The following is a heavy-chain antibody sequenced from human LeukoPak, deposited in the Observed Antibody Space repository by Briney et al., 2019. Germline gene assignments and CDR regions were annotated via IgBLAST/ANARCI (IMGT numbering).Heavy chain of an antibody. Sequence: SETPSLTCTVSGGSISSGDYYWSWIRQPPGKGLEWIGYIYYSGSTYYNPSLKSRVTISVDTSKNQFSLKLSSVTAADTAVYYCARIDSSGPEVGYYFDYWGQGTLVTVSS. CDR1: GGSISSGDYY. CDR2: IYYSGST. CDR3: ARIDSSGPEVGYYFDY. V-gene: IGHV4-30-4*08. D-gene: IGHD3-22*01. J-gene: IGHJ4*02.